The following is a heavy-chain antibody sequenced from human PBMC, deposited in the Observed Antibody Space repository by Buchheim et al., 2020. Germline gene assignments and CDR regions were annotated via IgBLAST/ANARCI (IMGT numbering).Heavy chain of an antibody. Sequence: QVQVVESGGGLVKPGGSLRLSCAASGFTFSDYHMSWIRQFPGKGLEWVSYISSSSSIIYYADSVKDRFSISRDNAKNSLYLQMNSLRGDDTAVYYCAEASSGWFDFDHWGQGTL. J-gene: IGHJ4*02. V-gene: IGHV3-11*01. CDR1: GFTFSDYH. CDR2: ISSSSSII. D-gene: IGHD6-13*01. CDR3: AEASSGWFDFDH.